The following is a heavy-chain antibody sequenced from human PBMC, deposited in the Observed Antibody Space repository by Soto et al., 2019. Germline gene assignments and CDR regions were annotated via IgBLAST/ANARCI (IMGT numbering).Heavy chain of an antibody. Sequence: ESGGGVVQPGRSLRLSCAASGFTFSSYVMHWVRQAPGEGLKWVALIWYDGNDKYYADSVKGRFTISRDNSKNTLYLQMNSLRAEDTGVYSCARGFGSSYYCMDIWGQGTTVTVSS. CDR3: ARGFGSSYYCMDI. J-gene: IGHJ6*02. CDR1: GFTFSSYV. D-gene: IGHD1-26*01. CDR2: IWYDGNDK. V-gene: IGHV3-33*01.